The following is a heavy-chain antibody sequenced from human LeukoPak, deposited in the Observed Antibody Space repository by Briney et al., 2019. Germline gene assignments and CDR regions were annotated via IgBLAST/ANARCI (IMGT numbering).Heavy chain of an antibody. D-gene: IGHD6-13*01. V-gene: IGHV4-39*07. CDR1: GGSISSSSYY. CDR2: IYYSGST. Sequence: PSETLSLTCTVSGGSISSSSYYWGWIRQPPGKGLEWIGSIYYSGSTNYNPSLKSRVTISVDTSKNQFSLKLSSVTAADTAVYYCARVTAAAGTSYFDYWGQGTLVTVSS. J-gene: IGHJ4*02. CDR3: ARVTAAAGTSYFDY.